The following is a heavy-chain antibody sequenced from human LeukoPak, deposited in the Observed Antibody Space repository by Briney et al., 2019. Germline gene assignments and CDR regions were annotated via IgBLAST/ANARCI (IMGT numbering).Heavy chain of an antibody. V-gene: IGHV1-18*01. D-gene: IGHD3-10*01. CDR2: ISAYNGDT. CDR1: GYTFTSYG. Sequence: ASVKVSCKASGYTFTSYGISWVRQAPGQGLEWMGWISAYNGDTNYAQKLQGRVTMTTDTSTSTAYMELRSLRSDDTAVYYCARDFPAYYYGSGSSFDYWGQGTLVTVSS. CDR3: ARDFPAYYYGSGSSFDY. J-gene: IGHJ4*02.